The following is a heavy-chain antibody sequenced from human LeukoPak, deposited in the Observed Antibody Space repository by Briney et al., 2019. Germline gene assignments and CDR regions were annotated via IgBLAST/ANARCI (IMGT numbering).Heavy chain of an antibody. CDR1: GFTFDDYA. V-gene: IGHV3-9*01. CDR2: ISWNSGSI. Sequence: PGGSLRLSCAASGFTFDDYAMHWDRQAPGKGLEWVSGISWNSGSIGYADSVKGRFTISRDNSKNTLYLQMNSLRAEDTAVYYCARDGTGEGAFDIWGQGTMVTVSS. CDR3: ARDGTGEGAFDI. D-gene: IGHD7-27*01. J-gene: IGHJ3*02.